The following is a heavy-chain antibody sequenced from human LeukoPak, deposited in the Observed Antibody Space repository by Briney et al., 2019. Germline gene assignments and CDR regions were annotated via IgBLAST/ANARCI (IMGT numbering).Heavy chain of an antibody. D-gene: IGHD6-19*01. CDR3: ARDSSGWGELNYYYYYMDV. CDR1: GGTFSSYA. Sequence: GSSVKVSCKASGGTFSSYAISWVRQAPGQGLEWMGRIIPISGTANYAQKFQGRVTITTDESTSTAYMELSSLRSEDTAVYYCARDSSGWGELNYYYYYMDVWGKGTTVTVSS. J-gene: IGHJ6*03. V-gene: IGHV1-69*05. CDR2: IIPISGTA.